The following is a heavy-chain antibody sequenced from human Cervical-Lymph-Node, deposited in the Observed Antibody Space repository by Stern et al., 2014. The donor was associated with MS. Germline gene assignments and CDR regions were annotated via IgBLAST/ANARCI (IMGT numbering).Heavy chain of an antibody. CDR2: ISAYNGNT. CDR1: GYTFTSYG. J-gene: IGHJ3*02. D-gene: IGHD2-15*01. V-gene: IGHV1-18*01. CDR3: ARGLLGSENAFDI. Sequence: VPLGQSGAEVKKPGASGKVSCKASGYTFTSYGISWGRQATGKGLEWMGWISAYNGNTNYAQKLQGRVTMTTDTSTSTAYMELRSLRSDDTAVYYCARGLLGSENAFDIWGQGTMVTVSS.